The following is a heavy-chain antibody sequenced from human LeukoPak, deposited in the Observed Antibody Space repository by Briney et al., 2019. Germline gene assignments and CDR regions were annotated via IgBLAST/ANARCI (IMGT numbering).Heavy chain of an antibody. J-gene: IGHJ4*02. D-gene: IGHD1-26*01. V-gene: IGHV3-20*04. CDR1: GFTFDDYG. CDR2: LNWNSGST. CDR3: ARDRGASWSYQPIDY. Sequence: GGSLRLSCAASGFTFDDYGMSWVRQAPGKGLEWVSGLNWNSGSTGYADSVKGRFTISRDNAKNSLYLQMNSLRADDTALYYCARDRGASWSYQPIDYWGQGTLVTVSS.